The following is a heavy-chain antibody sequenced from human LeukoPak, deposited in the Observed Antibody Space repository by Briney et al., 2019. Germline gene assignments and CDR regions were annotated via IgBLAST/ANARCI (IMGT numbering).Heavy chain of an antibody. Sequence: GGSLRLSCAASGFTFRSYGMSWARQAPWEGVEWVAGTSGSGGITYYADSVKGRFSISIDNSKNTLYLQMSSLRAADTAVYYCAKNTTVTIDYWGQGTLVTVSS. CDR1: GFTFRSYG. CDR3: AKNTTVTIDY. J-gene: IGHJ4*02. CDR2: TSGSGGIT. V-gene: IGHV3-23*01. D-gene: IGHD4-17*01.